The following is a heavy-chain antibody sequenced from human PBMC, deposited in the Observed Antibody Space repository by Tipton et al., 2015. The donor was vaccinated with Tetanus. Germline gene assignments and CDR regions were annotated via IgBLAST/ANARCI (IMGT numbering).Heavy chain of an antibody. J-gene: IGHJ4*02. CDR3: AREADGSGGSCFSGAFDT. CDR2: SWYDGTDK. Sequence: CAASGFIFSSYGIHWVRQAPGKGLEWLAVSWYDGTDKYYADSVKGRFTISRDNSKNTLYLQMNSLRAEDTALYYCAREADGSGGSCFSGAFDTWGQGTQVTVSS. V-gene: IGHV3-33*01. D-gene: IGHD2-15*01. CDR1: GFIFSSYG.